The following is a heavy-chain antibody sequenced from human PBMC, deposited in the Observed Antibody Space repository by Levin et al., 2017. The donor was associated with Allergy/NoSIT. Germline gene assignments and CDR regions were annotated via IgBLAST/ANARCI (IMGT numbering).Heavy chain of an antibody. J-gene: IGHJ4*02. CDR2: IWYDGSNK. CDR1: GFTFSSYG. CDR3: ARGHVGGYSGYDHPPLPYYFDY. Sequence: PGGSLRLSCAASGFTFSSYGMHWVRQAPGKGLEWVAVIWYDGSNKYYADSVKGRFTISRDNSKNTLYLQMNSLRAEDTAVYYCARGHVGGYSGYDHPPLPYYFDYWGQGTLVTVSS. D-gene: IGHD5-12*01. V-gene: IGHV3-33*01.